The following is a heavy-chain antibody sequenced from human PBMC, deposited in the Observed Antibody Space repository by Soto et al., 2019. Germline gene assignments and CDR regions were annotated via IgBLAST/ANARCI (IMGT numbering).Heavy chain of an antibody. Sequence: QVQLVQSGAAVRKPGSSVKVSCKASGGTFTKYAITWVRQAPRQGLGWMGGIVPLSGTTNYAQKFRGRVTISADESTSTAYLELTSLRSEDTAVYYCASGVGGLGGSSGWPDYAFDVWGQGTMVIVSS. CDR2: IVPLSGTT. D-gene: IGHD6-19*01. CDR1: GGTFTKYA. V-gene: IGHV1-69*01. J-gene: IGHJ3*01. CDR3: ASGVGGLGGSSGWPDYAFDV.